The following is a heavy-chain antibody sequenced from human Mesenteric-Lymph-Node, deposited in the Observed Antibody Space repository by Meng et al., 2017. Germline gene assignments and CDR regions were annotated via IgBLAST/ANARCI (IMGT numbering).Heavy chain of an antibody. CDR1: GWSFSGYY. CDR2: INHSGST. D-gene: IGHD3-22*01. CDR3: ARETSRRDYYDSSGLLPDAFDI. V-gene: IGHV4-34*01. J-gene: IGHJ3*02. Sequence: SETLSLTCAAYGWSFSGYYWSWIRQPPGKGLEWIGEINHSGSTNYNPSLKSRVTISVDTSKNQFSLKLSSVTAADTAVYYCARETSRRDYYDSSGLLPDAFDIWGQGTMVTVSS.